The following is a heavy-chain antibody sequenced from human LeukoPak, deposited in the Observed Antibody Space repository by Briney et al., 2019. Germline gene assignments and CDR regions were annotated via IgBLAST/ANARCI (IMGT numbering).Heavy chain of an antibody. Sequence: TGGSLRLSCAASGLTFSSYGMHWVRQAPGKGLEWLAFIRYDGSNKYYADSVKGRFTISRDNSKNTLYLQMSSLRVEDTAVYYCAKDSGDYCSGGTCYFDYWGQGTLVTVSS. D-gene: IGHD2-15*01. CDR1: GLTFSSYG. CDR3: AKDSGDYCSGGTCYFDY. V-gene: IGHV3-30*02. J-gene: IGHJ4*02. CDR2: IRYDGSNK.